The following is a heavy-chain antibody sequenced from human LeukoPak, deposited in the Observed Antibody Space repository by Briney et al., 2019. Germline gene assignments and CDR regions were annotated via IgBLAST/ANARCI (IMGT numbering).Heavy chain of an antibody. D-gene: IGHD1-26*01. CDR1: GFTFSNYA. CDR2: ISHDGRNE. Sequence: GGSLRLSCAASGFTFSNYAMHWVRQAPGKGLEWVAFISHDGRNEYFPDSVKGRFTSSRDNSKNTLYLQMDSLRNEDTAVYYCARDQWEGTYNSFDFWGQGTLVTVSS. J-gene: IGHJ4*02. CDR3: ARDQWEGTYNSFDF. V-gene: IGHV3-30*03.